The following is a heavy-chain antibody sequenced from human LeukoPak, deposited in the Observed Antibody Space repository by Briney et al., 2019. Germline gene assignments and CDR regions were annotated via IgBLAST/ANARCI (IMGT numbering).Heavy chain of an antibody. CDR3: ARDPRVGLYYYYYGMDV. V-gene: IGHV4-4*02. J-gene: IGHJ6*02. CDR1: GGSISSSNW. Sequence: SGTLSLTCAVSGGSISSSNWWSWVRQPPGKGLEWIGEIYHSGSTNYNPSLKSRVTISVDKSKNQFSLKLSSVTAADTAVYYCARDPRVGLYYYYYGMDVWGQGTTVTVSS. CDR2: IYHSGST.